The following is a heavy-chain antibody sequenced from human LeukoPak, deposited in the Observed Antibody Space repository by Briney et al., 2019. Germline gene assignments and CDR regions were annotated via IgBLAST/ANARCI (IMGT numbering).Heavy chain of an antibody. D-gene: IGHD5-12*01. CDR2: IDNDGYNI. Sequence: GGSLTLSCVACGFTFSSYWMHWVRHAPGKGLVWVSRIDNDGYNIIYAHSVKGRFTVSRDNAKNTLYLQMNSLRVEDTAVYYCARDYLRHTGFDIWGQGTMVTVSS. CDR1: GFTFSSYW. CDR3: ARDYLRHTGFDI. J-gene: IGHJ3*02. V-gene: IGHV3-74*01.